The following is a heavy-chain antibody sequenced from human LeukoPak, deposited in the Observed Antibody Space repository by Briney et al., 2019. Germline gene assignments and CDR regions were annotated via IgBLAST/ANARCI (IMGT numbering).Heavy chain of an antibody. Sequence: SETLSLTCTVSGGSIRSHYWTRIRQPPGKGLEWIGYMFHSGSPNYNPSLKSRLTMSIDTSKNQFSLRLSSVTAADTAVYYCANGDYYGAGRAHYWGQGILVTVSS. D-gene: IGHD3-10*01. CDR1: GGSIRSHY. CDR2: MFHSGSP. V-gene: IGHV4-59*11. CDR3: ANGDYYGAGRAHY. J-gene: IGHJ4*02.